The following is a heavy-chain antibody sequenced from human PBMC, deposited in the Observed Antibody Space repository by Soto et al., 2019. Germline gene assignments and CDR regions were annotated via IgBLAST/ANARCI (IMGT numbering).Heavy chain of an antibody. V-gene: IGHV1-3*01. CDR3: ARVIGGWYYFDY. CDR2: INAGNGNT. D-gene: IGHD6-19*01. J-gene: IGHJ4*02. Sequence: ASVKVSCKASGYTFTSYAMHWVRQAPGQRLEWMGWINAGNGNTKYSQKFRGRVTITRDTSASTAYMELSSLRSEDTAVYYCARVIGGWYYFDYWGQGTLVTVSS. CDR1: GYTFTSYA.